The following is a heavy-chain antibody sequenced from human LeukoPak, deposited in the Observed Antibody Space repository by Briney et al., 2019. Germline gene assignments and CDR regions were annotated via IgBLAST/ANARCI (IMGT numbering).Heavy chain of an antibody. D-gene: IGHD3-22*01. J-gene: IGHJ3*02. V-gene: IGHV3-30-3*01. CDR1: GFTFSSYA. CDR2: ISYDGSNK. Sequence: GRSLRLSCAASGFTFSSYAMHWVRQAPGEGLEWVAVISYDGSNKYYADSVKGRFTISRDNSKNTLYLQMNSLRAEDTAVYYCAREGVIAPFDAFDIWGQGTMVTVSS. CDR3: AREGVIAPFDAFDI.